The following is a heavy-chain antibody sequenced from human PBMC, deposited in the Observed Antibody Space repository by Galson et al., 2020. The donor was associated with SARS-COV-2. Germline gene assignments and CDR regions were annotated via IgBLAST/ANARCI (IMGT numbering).Heavy chain of an antibody. D-gene: IGHD3-3*01. Sequence: SETLSLTYTVSGGSISSGPYYWTWIRQPAGKGLQWIGRIYKSGNTDYNPSLKSQVTMSVDTSKNQFSLKLTSVTAADTAVYYCARGNSPCATMFGVLVGTCGMDVWGHGTSVTVSS. V-gene: IGHV4-61*02. CDR2: IYKSGNT. CDR1: GGSISSGPYY. CDR3: ARGNSPCATMFGVLVGTCGMDV. J-gene: IGHJ6*02.